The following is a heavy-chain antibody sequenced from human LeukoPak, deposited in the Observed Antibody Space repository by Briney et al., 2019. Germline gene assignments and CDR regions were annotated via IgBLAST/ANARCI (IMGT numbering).Heavy chain of an antibody. V-gene: IGHV3-30*02. CDR3: ARAYDILTGYFY. CDR1: GFTFNSYG. D-gene: IGHD3-9*01. CDR2: IRYDGTNT. J-gene: IGHJ4*02. Sequence: GGSLRLSCAASGFTFNSYGMHWVRQAPGKGLEWVAFIRYDGTNTYYADSVKGRFTISRDNSKNTLYLQMNSLRAEDTAMYYCARAYDILTGYFYWGQGTLVTVSS.